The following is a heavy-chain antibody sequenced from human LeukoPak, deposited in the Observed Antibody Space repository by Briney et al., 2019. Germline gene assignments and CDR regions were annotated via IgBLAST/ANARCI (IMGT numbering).Heavy chain of an antibody. D-gene: IGHD3-22*01. CDR1: GFTFSSYS. CDR3: AREGSDYYDSSGYYPQGGYMDV. V-gene: IGHV3-48*01. CDR2: ISSSSTI. Sequence: PGGSLRLSCAASGFTFSSYSMNWVRQAPGKGLEWVSYISSSSTIYYADSVKGRFTISRDNAKNSLYLQMNSLRAEGTAVYYCAREGSDYYDSSGYYPQGGYMDVWGKGTTVTVSS. J-gene: IGHJ6*03.